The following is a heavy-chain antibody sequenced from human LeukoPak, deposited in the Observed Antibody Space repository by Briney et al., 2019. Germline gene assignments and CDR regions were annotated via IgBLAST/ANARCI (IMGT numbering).Heavy chain of an antibody. Sequence: PGGSLRLSCAASGFTFSSYGMSWVRQAPGKGLEWVSAISGSGGSTYYADSVKGRFTISRDNSKNTLYLQMNSLRAEDTAVYYCAKAAFALGYDILTGYYGSIDYWGQGTLVTVSS. V-gene: IGHV3-23*01. J-gene: IGHJ4*02. CDR3: AKAAFALGYDILTGYYGSIDY. CDR2: ISGSGGST. D-gene: IGHD3-9*01. CDR1: GFTFSSYG.